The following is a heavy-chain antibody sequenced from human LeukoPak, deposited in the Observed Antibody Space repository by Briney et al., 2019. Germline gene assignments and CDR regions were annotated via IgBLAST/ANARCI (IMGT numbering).Heavy chain of an antibody. D-gene: IGHD2-2*01. J-gene: IGHJ1*01. CDR1: GFTFSSYW. V-gene: IGHV3-7*03. CDR2: IKQDGSEK. CDR3: AKDRRRGVQLLNAEYFQH. Sequence: QPGGSLRLSCAASGFTFSSYWMSWVRQAPGKGLEWVANIKQDGSEKYYVDSVKGRFTISRDDAKNSLYLQMNSLRAEDTAVYYCAKDRRRGVQLLNAEYFQHWGQGTLVTVSS.